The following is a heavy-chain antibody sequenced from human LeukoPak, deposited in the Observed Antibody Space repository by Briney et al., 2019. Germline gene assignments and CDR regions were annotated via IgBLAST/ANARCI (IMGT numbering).Heavy chain of an antibody. J-gene: IGHJ3*02. CDR3: ARVETYYYGSGSPEAFDI. CDR2: IIPIFGTA. V-gene: IGHV1-69*13. Sequence: SVKVSCKASGGTFSSYAISWVRQAPGQGLEWMGGIIPIFGTANYAQKFQGRVTITADESTSTACMELSSLRSEDTAVYYCARVETYYYGSGSPEAFDIWGQGTMVTVSS. D-gene: IGHD3-10*01. CDR1: GGTFSSYA.